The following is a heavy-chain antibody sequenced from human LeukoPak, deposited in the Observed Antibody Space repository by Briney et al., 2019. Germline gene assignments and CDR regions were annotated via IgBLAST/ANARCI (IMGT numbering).Heavy chain of an antibody. CDR2: IYTSGST. D-gene: IGHD6-6*01. CDR1: GGSISTYY. CDR3: ATRIGGGSSYYFDY. Sequence: SETLSLTCTVFGGSISTYYWSWIRQPAGKGLEWIGRIYTSGSTNYNPSLKSRVTMSVDTSKNQFSLKLTSVTAADTAVYYCATRIGGGSSYYFDYWGQGTLVTVSS. J-gene: IGHJ4*02. V-gene: IGHV4-4*07.